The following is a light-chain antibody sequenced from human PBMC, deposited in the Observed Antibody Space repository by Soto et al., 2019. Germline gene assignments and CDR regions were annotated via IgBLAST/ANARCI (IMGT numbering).Light chain of an antibody. CDR1: QSVSSN. V-gene: IGKV3-15*01. J-gene: IGKJ5*01. Sequence: EIVRTQSPATLSVSPGERATLSCRASQSVSSNLAWYQQKPGQAPRLLIYGAYTRATGIPARFSGSGSVTEFTLTISSLQSEDFAVYYCHQYNNWPQTFGQGTRLEIK. CDR2: GAY. CDR3: HQYNNWPQT.